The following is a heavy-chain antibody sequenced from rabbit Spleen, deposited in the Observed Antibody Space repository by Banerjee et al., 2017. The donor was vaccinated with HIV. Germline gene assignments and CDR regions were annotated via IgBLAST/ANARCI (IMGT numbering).Heavy chain of an antibody. V-gene: IGHV1S45*01. D-gene: IGHD6-1*01. CDR1: GFSFSSSYY. CDR2: GNTGTGTT. Sequence: QEQLEESGGDLVKPEGSLTLTCTASGFSFSSSYYMCWVRQAPGKGLEWVGCGNTGTGTTDYASWAKGRFTISKTSSTTVTLQMTSLTVADTATYFCARDQGYSYNFATGDFALWGQGTLVTVS. J-gene: IGHJ4*01. CDR3: ARDQGYSYNFATGDFAL.